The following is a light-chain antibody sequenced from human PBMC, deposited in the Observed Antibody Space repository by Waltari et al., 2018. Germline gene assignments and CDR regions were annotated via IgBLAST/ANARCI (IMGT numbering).Light chain of an antibody. CDR2: QDS. CDR1: KLGDKY. V-gene: IGLV3-1*01. Sequence: SYELTQPPSVSVSPGQTASITCAGEKLGDKYACWYQQKPGQSPVLVIYQDSKRPSGIPERFSGSNSGNTASLTLSGPQAMDEADYSCQACDSSTYVFGTGTKVTVL. J-gene: IGLJ1*01. CDR3: QACDSSTYV.